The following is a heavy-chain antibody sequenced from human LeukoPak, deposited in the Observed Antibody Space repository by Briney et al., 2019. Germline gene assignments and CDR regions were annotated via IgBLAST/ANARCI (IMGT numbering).Heavy chain of an antibody. D-gene: IGHD1-26*01. CDR2: ISGSGGST. CDR3: ARNYYEPTYDYYFDC. J-gene: IGHJ4*02. CDR1: GFTFRSYA. V-gene: IGHV3-23*01. Sequence: GGSLRLSCAASGFTFRSYAISWVRQAPGEGLEWVSAISGSGGSTYYADSARGRFTISRDNSKNTLYLHMNSLRAEDTALYYCARNYYEPTYDYYFDCWGQGTLVTVSS.